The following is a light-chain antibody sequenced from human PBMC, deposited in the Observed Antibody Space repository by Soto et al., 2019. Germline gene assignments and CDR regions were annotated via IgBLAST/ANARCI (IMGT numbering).Light chain of an antibody. J-gene: IGLJ1*01. CDR1: SSDVGGYNY. CDR2: DVS. Sequence: QSALPQPRSVSGSPGQSVTISCTGTSSDVGGYNYVSWYQQHPGKAPKLMLYDVSRRPPGVPDRFSGSKSGNTASLTISGLQAEDEADYFCCSYAGSYTYVFGAGTKLTVL. V-gene: IGLV2-11*01. CDR3: CSYAGSYTYV.